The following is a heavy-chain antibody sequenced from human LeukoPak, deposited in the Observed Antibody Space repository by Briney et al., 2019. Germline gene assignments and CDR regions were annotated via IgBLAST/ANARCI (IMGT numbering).Heavy chain of an antibody. Sequence: SETLSLTCAVSGGSISSSSWWSWVRQPPGKGLEWIGEIYHSGSTNYNPSLKSRVTISVDKSKNQFSLKLSSVTAADTAVYYCARAEADYYYYGMDVWGQGTTVTVSS. CDR2: IYHSGST. V-gene: IGHV4-4*02. CDR3: ARAEADYYYYGMDV. CDR1: GGSISSSSW. J-gene: IGHJ6*02.